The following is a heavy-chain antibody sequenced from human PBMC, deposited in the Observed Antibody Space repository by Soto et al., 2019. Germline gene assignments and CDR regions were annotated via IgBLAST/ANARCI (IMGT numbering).Heavy chain of an antibody. CDR2: ISYDGSNK. D-gene: IGHD1-26*01. J-gene: IGHJ6*02. CDR3: ARASRGSMGGMDV. CDR1: GFTFSSYV. V-gene: IGHV3-30-3*01. Sequence: QVQLVESGGGVVQPGRSLRLSCAASGFTFSSYVMHWVRQAPGKGLEWVAVISYDGSNKYYADSVKGRFTISRDNSKNTLYLQMNSLRAEDTAVYYCARASRGSMGGMDVWGQGTTVTVSS.